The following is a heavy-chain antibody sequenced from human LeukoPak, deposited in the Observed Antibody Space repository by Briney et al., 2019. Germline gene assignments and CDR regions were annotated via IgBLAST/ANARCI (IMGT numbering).Heavy chain of an antibody. CDR3: ARVTGYMIEDYFDY. J-gene: IGHJ4*02. CDR2: IYTSGST. CDR1: GGSISSGSYY. Sequence: SETLSLTCTVSGGSISSGSYYWSWIRQPAGKGLEWIGRIYTSGSTNYNPSLKSRVTISVNTSKNQFSLKLSSVTAADTAVYYCARVTGYMIEDYFDYWGQGTLVTVSS. V-gene: IGHV4-61*02. D-gene: IGHD3-22*01.